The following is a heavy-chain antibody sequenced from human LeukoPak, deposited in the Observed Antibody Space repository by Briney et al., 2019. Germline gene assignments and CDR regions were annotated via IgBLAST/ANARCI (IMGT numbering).Heavy chain of an antibody. D-gene: IGHD3-10*01. Sequence: PSQTLSLTCTVSGGSISRYYWSWIRRPPGKGLEWIGYIDDSGNTNYNPSLKSQVTISVDKSKNQFSLKLSFVTAADTAMYYCARSDYHNSGSHTVFDAFDIWGQGTRVTVSS. J-gene: IGHJ3*02. V-gene: IGHV4-59*01. CDR1: GGSISRYY. CDR2: IDDSGNT. CDR3: ARSDYHNSGSHTVFDAFDI.